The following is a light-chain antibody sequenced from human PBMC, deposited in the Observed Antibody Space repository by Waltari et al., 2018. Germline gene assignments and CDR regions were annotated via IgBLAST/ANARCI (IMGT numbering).Light chain of an antibody. J-gene: IGLJ2*01. Sequence: SYVLTQSPSVSVAPGQTARITCGGNNLESHHTVHWYQQKPGQAPVVVVYDNPDRPSGIPERFSGSISGNTATLTISRVEAGDEADYYCQVWDSSSDQGVFGGGTKLTVL. V-gene: IGLV3-21*02. CDR1: NLESHHT. CDR3: QVWDSSSDQGV. CDR2: DNP.